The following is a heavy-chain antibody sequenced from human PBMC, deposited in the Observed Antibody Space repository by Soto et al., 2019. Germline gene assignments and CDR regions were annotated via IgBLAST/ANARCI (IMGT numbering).Heavy chain of an antibody. D-gene: IGHD3-10*01. V-gene: IGHV3-74*01. CDR3: TRGPRPISTGAGAY. Sequence: VSLRLSCAASGFIFKMYWMHWVRQSPGKGLVWISRIYNDGTYSDYADSVRGRFTISRDNVNDTLYLQMNNLRAEDSGLYYCTRGPRPISTGAGAYWGQGTQVTVSS. J-gene: IGHJ4*02. CDR2: IYNDGTYS. CDR1: GFIFKMYW.